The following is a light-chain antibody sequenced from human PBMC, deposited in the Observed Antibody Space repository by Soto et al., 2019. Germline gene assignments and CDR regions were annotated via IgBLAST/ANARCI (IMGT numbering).Light chain of an antibody. CDR1: SNDIGAYNY. CDR2: EVS. Sequence: QSALTQPTSVSGSPGQSITISCTGTSNDIGAYNYVSWYQQHPGKAPRLMIYEVSNRPSGVSDRFSGSKSGNTASLTISGLLAEDEADYYCTAYTTSTTVLFGGGTKVTVL. CDR3: TAYTTSTTVL. J-gene: IGLJ2*01. V-gene: IGLV2-14*01.